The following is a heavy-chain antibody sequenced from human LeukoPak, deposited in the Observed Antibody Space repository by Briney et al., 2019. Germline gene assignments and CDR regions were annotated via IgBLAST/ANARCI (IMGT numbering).Heavy chain of an antibody. V-gene: IGHV4-39*01. J-gene: IGHJ4*02. CDR3: ARLAIVGATTGNLDY. CDR1: GGSISGGDYY. CDR2: IYYSGST. D-gene: IGHD1-26*01. Sequence: SQTLSLTCTVSGGSISGGDYYWSWIRQPPGKGLEWIGSIYYSGSTYYNPSLKSRVTISVDTSKNQFSLKLSSVTAADTAVYFCARLAIVGATTGNLDYWGQGTLVTVSS.